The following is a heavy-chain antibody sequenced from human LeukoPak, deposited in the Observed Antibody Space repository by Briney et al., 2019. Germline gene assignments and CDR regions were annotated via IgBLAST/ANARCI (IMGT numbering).Heavy chain of an antibody. Sequence: PGGSLRLSCAASGFTFSSYGMHWVRQAPGKGLEWVAVISYDGSKKYYADSVKGRFTISRDNSKNTLYLQMNSLRAEDTAVYYCAGDSSGYPADYWGQGTPVTVSS. V-gene: IGHV3-30*03. CDR1: GFTFSSYG. CDR3: AGDSSGYPADY. J-gene: IGHJ4*02. CDR2: ISYDGSKK. D-gene: IGHD3-22*01.